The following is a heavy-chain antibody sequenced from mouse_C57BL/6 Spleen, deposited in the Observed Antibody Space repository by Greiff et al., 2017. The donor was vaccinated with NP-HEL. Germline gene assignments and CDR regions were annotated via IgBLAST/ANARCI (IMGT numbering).Heavy chain of an antibody. D-gene: IGHD3-2*02. V-gene: IGHV1-50*01. J-gene: IGHJ3*01. CDR1: GYTFTSYW. CDR2: IDPSDSYT. CDR3: ARAETAQAFAY. Sequence: QVQLQQPGAELVKPGASVKLSCKASGYTFTSYWMQWVKQRPGQGLEWIGEIDPSDSYTNYNQKFKGKATLTVDTSSSTAYMQLSSLTSEDSAVYYCARAETAQAFAYWGQGTLVTVSA.